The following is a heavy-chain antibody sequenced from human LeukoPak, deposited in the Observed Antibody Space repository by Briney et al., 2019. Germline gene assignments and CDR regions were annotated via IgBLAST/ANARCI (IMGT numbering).Heavy chain of an antibody. V-gene: IGHV4-39*01. D-gene: IGHD3-22*01. CDR3: ASLPDDSSGYFDY. Sequence: PSETLSLTCTVSGGSISSSSYYWGWIRQPPGKGLEWIGSIYYSGSTYYNPSLKSRVTISVDTSKNQFSLKLSSVTAADTAVYYCASLPDDSSGYFDYWGQGPLVTVSS. CDR2: IYYSGST. J-gene: IGHJ4*02. CDR1: GGSISSSSYY.